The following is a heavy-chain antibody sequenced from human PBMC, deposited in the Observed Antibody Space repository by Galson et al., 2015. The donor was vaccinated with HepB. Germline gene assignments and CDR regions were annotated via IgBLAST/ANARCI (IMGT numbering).Heavy chain of an antibody. V-gene: IGHV3-30-3*01. CDR3: AKADGCSGTTCHASWGYYYYHLDV. D-gene: IGHD2-15*01. J-gene: IGHJ6*02. CDR2: ISYDGTNK. CDR1: GFSFSRNA. Sequence: SLRLSCAASGFSFSRNAMHWVRQAPDKGLEWVAVISYDGTNKYYADSVKGRFIISRDNSKSTLQLQMNSLRVEDTAVYYCAKADGCSGTTCHASWGYYYYHLDVWGQGTTVTVSS.